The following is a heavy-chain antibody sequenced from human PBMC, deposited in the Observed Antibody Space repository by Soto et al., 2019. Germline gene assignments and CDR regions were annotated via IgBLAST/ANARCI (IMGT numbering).Heavy chain of an antibody. V-gene: IGHV2-26*01. CDR1: GFSLSNAGSG. J-gene: IGHJ5*02. D-gene: IGHD2-2*01. CDR3: ARSISPPAFADTSFDP. CDR2: IHSDGAK. Sequence: SGPTLVNPTETLTLTCTVSGFSLSNAGSGVSWIRQPPGKALEWLAHIHSDGAKTYSSSLQSRLTISRDYSRRQVVLTLTKLDPMDTATYYCARSISPPAFADTSFDPWGEGTPVPVSS.